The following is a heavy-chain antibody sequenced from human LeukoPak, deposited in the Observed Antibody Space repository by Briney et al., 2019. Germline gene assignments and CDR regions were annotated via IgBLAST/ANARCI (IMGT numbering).Heavy chain of an antibody. CDR2: INPNSGGT. J-gene: IGHJ5*02. V-gene: IGHV1-2*02. Sequence: ASVKVSCKASGYTFTGYYMHWVRQAPGQGLEWMGWINPNSGGTNYAQKLQGRVTMTTDTSTSTAYMELRSLRSDDTAVYYCARDGSFSWRSSPGWFDPWGQGTLVTVSS. D-gene: IGHD3-16*01. CDR3: ARDGSFSWRSSPGWFDP. CDR1: GYTFTGYY.